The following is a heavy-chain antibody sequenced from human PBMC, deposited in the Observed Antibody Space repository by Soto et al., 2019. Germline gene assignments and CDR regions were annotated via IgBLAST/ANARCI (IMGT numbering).Heavy chain of an antibody. J-gene: IGHJ4*02. CDR1: GYTFTSHA. Sequence: ASVKVSCKASGYTFTSHAMHWVRQAPGQRHEWMGWINAGNGNTKYSQKFQGRVTITRDTSASTAYMELSSLRSDDTAVYYCARGTSPTAAGEHIDYWGQGTLVTVSS. CDR3: ARGTSPTAAGEHIDY. CDR2: INAGNGNT. V-gene: IGHV1-3*01. D-gene: IGHD6-13*01.